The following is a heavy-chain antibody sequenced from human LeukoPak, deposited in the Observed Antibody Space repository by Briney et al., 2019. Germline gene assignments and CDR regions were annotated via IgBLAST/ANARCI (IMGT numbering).Heavy chain of an antibody. D-gene: IGHD2-15*01. J-gene: IGHJ4*02. V-gene: IGHV3-48*01. CDR1: GFPLSSYS. CDR2: IFSSGSAI. CDR3: VRVKGSYFDY. Sequence: GGSLTLSCAASGFPLSSYSINWVRQPPGKGLEWVSYIFSSGSAIYYVDSVKGRFTVSRDNAKNSLFLQMNSPRAEDTAVYYCVRVKGSYFDYWGQGALVTVSS.